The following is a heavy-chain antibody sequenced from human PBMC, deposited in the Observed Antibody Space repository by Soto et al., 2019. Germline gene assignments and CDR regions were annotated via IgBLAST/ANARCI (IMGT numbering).Heavy chain of an antibody. V-gene: IGHV2-5*02. CDR2: IYWDDDK. CDR3: AYRREYRSSWNSGWFDP. Sequence: QITLKESGPTLVIPTQTLTLTCTFSGFSLSTSGVGVGWIRQPPGKALEWLALIYWDDDKRYNPSLKTRLTITKDRSKNQGSITMTNMDPVDTATYYCAYRREYRSSWNSGWFDPWGQGTLVTVSS. CDR1: GFSLSTSGVG. J-gene: IGHJ5*02. D-gene: IGHD6-13*01.